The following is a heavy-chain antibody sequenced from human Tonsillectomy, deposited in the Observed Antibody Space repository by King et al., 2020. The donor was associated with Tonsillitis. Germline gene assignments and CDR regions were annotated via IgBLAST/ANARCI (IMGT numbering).Heavy chain of an antibody. CDR1: GYSLSSGYY. CDR2: IYHSGST. V-gene: IGHV4-38-2*01. D-gene: IGHD6-19*01. Sequence: QLQESGPGLVKPSETLSLTCAVSGYSLSSGYYWGWIRQPPGKGLEWIGTIYHSGSTYYNPSLKSRVTISVDTSKNQFSLKLSSVTAADTAVYYCAGGGQWLARTDYWGQGTLVTVSS. CDR3: AGGGQWLARTDY. J-gene: IGHJ4*02.